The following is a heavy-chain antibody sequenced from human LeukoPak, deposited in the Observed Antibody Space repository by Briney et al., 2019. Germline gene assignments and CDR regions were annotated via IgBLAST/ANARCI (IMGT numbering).Heavy chain of an antibody. D-gene: IGHD3-3*01. V-gene: IGHV5-51*01. CDR2: IYPDDSDT. Sequence: GESLKISCKGSGYSFTSYWIGWVRQMPGKGLEWMGIIYPDDSDTRYSPSFQGQVTISADKSISTAYLQWSSLKASDTAMYYCARGIRNYDFWSGPERQSYFDYWGQGTLVTVSS. J-gene: IGHJ4*02. CDR3: ARGIRNYDFWSGPERQSYFDY. CDR1: GYSFTSYW.